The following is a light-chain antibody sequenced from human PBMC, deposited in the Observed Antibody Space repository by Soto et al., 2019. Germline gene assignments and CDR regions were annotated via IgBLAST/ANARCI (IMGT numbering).Light chain of an antibody. CDR1: SSDVGSYNL. CDR2: EGS. V-gene: IGLV2-23*03. J-gene: IGLJ2*01. Sequence: QSALTQPASASGSPGQSITISCTGTSSDVGSYNLVSWYQQHPGKAPKLMIYEGSKRPSGVSNRFSGSKTGNTASLTISEVQAEDEADYYCCSYAGSSTFVVFGGGTKLTVL. CDR3: CSYAGSSTFVV.